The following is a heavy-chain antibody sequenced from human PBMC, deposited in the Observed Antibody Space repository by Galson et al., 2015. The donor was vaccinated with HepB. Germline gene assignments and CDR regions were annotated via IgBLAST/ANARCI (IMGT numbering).Heavy chain of an antibody. J-gene: IGHJ6*02. CDR2: IKQDGSDK. V-gene: IGHV3-7*01. D-gene: IGHD6-13*01. CDR3: ARDRRRLAAAGSYYYYYGMDV. CDR1: GFTFRSYW. Sequence: SLRLSCAASGFTFRSYWMSWVRQAPGKGLEWVANIKQDGSDKYYVDSVKGRFTISSDNAKNSLSLQMNSLRAEDTAVYYCARDRRRLAAAGSYYYYYGMDVWGQGTTVTVSS.